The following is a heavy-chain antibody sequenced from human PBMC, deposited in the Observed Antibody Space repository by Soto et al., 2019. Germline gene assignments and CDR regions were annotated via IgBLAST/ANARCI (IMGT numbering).Heavy chain of an antibody. CDR1: GGSISSGGYY. CDR2: IYYSGST. J-gene: IGHJ5*02. Sequence: QVQLQESGPGLVKPSQTLSLTCTVSGGSISSGGYYWSWIRQHPGKGLEWIGYIYYSGSTYYNPSLKSRVTISVDTSKNQFSLKLSSVTAADTAVYYCARRAYCSGGSCYSGHYNWFDPWGQGTLVTVSS. CDR3: ARRAYCSGGSCYSGHYNWFDP. V-gene: IGHV4-31*03. D-gene: IGHD2-15*01.